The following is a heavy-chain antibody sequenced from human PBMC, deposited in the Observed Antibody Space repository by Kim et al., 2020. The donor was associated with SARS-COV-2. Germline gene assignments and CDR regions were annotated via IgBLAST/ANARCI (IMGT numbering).Heavy chain of an antibody. J-gene: IGHJ4*02. CDR3: GSFYYDSSGYSPFEY. CDR2: FYYSGSTY. V-gene: IGHV4-39*01. CDR1: GGSISSSSYY. D-gene: IGHD3-22*01. Sequence: SETLSLTCTVSGGSISSSSYYWGWIRQPPGKGLELIGSFYYSGSTYYYNPSLKSRVTISVDTSKNQFSLKLSSMTAADTAVYYCGSFYYDSSGYSPFEYWGQGTLVTVSS.